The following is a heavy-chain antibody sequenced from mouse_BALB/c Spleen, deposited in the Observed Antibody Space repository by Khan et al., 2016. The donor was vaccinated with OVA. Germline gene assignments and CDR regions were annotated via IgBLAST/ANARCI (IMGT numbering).Heavy chain of an antibody. D-gene: IGHD2-12*01. CDR1: GYTFTTYT. CDR3: VREGAYYSSDGWFAY. V-gene: IGHV1-4*01. J-gene: IGHJ3*01. CDR2: IIPSNDYT. Sequence: QVQLKQSGAELARPGASVKMSCKASGYTFTTYTIHWVKQRPGQGLEWIGYIIPSNDYTNYNQKFKDRATLTADKSSSTAYMQLSSLTSEDSGVYYCVREGAYYSSDGWFAYWGQGTLVTVSA.